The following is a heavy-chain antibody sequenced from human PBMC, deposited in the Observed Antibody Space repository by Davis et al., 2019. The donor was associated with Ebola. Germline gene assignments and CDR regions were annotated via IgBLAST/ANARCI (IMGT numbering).Heavy chain of an antibody. CDR3: AGDRVGATRFDY. CDR2: IYYSGST. Sequence: MPSETLSLTCTVSGGSISSYYWRWIRHPPGKGLEWVGYIYYSGSTNSNPSLKSRVTISVDTSKNQFSLKLSSVTASDTAVYYRAGDRVGATRFDYWGQGTLVTVSS. CDR1: GGSISSYY. J-gene: IGHJ4*02. D-gene: IGHD1-26*01. V-gene: IGHV4-59*12.